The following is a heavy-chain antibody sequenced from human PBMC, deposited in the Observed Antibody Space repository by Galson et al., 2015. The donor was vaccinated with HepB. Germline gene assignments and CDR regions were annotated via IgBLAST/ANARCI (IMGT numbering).Heavy chain of an antibody. CDR3: ARDSCSGGGCSSWRFEY. Sequence: SLRLSCAASGFTFSSYAMHWVRQAPGKGLEWVAVIWSDGRNKYHAESVKGRFTTSRDNSKNTMYLQMNSLRGEDTAVYYRARDSCSGGGCSSWRFEYWGQGALVTVSS. J-gene: IGHJ4*02. CDR2: IWSDGRNK. CDR1: GFTFSSYA. V-gene: IGHV3-33*01. D-gene: IGHD2-15*01.